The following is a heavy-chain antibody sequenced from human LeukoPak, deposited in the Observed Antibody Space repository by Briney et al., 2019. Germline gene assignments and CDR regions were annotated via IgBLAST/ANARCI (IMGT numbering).Heavy chain of an antibody. CDR1: GVSISSYY. V-gene: IGHV4-59*01. D-gene: IGHD1-26*01. J-gene: IGHJ4*02. CDR3: ARDRPGVGATWRPRTGFDY. CDR2: IYYSGST. Sequence: SETLSLTCTVSGVSISSYYWSWIRHPPGKGLEWIGYIYYSGSTNYNPSLKSRVTISVDTSKNQFSLKLSSVTAADTAVYYCARDRPGVGATWRPRTGFDYWGQGTLVTVSS.